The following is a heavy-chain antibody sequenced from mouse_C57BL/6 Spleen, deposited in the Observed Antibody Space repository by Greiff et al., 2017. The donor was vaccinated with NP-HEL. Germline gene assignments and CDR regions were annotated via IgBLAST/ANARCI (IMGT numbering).Heavy chain of an antibody. V-gene: IGHV1-50*01. J-gene: IGHJ1*03. CDR1: GYTFTSYW. CDR3: ARFDTTVRYFDV. CDR2: IDPSDSYT. Sequence: QVHVKQPGAELVKPGASVKLSCKASGYTFTSYWMQWVKQRPGQGLEWIGEIDPSDSYTNYNQKFKGKATLTVDTSSSTAYMQLSSLTSEDSAVYYCARFDTTVRYFDVWGTGTTVTVSS. D-gene: IGHD1-1*01.